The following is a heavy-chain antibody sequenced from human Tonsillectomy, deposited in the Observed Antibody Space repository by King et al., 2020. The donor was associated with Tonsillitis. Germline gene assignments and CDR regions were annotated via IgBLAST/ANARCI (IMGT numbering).Heavy chain of an antibody. CDR3: ARGPDCGGDCYRGFDY. V-gene: IGHV4-59*12. J-gene: IGHJ4*02. CDR2: IYYSGST. Sequence: QLQESGPGLVKPSETLSLTCTVSGGSISSYYWSWIRQPPGKGLEWIGYIYYSGSTNYNPSLKSRVTISVDTSKNQFSLKLSSVTAADGAVYYCARGPDCGGDCYRGFDYWGQGTLVTVSS. D-gene: IGHD2-21*02. CDR1: GGSISSYY.